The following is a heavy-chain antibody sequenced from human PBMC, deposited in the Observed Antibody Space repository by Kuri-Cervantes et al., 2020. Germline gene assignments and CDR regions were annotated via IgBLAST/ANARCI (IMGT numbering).Heavy chain of an antibody. CDR1: GGSFSGYY. J-gene: IGHJ6*03. CDR3: ARVVGYSSSWTFDYYYYMDV. CDR2: IDHSGST. Sequence: SETLSLTCAAYGGSFSGYYWSWIRQPPGKGLEWIGEIDHSGSTNYKPSLKSRVTISLDTSKNQFSLKLSSVTAADTAVYYCARVVGYSSSWTFDYYYYMDVWGKGTTVTVSS. V-gene: IGHV4-34*01. D-gene: IGHD6-13*01.